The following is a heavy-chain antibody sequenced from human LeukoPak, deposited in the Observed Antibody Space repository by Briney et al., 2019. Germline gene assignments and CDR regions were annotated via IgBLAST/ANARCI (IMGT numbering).Heavy chain of an antibody. J-gene: IGHJ6*03. CDR3: ARRTDSRYYYMDV. CDR1: GGSIRNYH. V-gene: IGHV4-4*09. D-gene: IGHD3-22*01. CDR2: IYPTGSP. Sequence: PSETLSLTCTVSGGSIRNYHCRWIRPPPAKGLAWIGYIYPTGSPNSNPSLKSRVTISIDTSKNQFSLKLSSVTAADTAVYFCARRTDSRYYYMDVWGKGTTVTVSS.